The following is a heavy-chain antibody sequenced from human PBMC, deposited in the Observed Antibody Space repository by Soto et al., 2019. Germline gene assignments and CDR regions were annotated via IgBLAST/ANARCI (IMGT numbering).Heavy chain of an antibody. Sequence: LRLSCAASGFTFSDYYMSWIRQAPGKGLEWVSYISSSSSYTNYADSVKGRFTISRDNAKNSLYLQMNSLRAEDTAVYYCARGYYDSSGYTGFDYWGQGTLVTVSS. CDR3: ARGYYDSSGYTGFDY. CDR1: GFTFSDYY. CDR2: ISSSSSYT. V-gene: IGHV3-11*06. D-gene: IGHD3-22*01. J-gene: IGHJ4*02.